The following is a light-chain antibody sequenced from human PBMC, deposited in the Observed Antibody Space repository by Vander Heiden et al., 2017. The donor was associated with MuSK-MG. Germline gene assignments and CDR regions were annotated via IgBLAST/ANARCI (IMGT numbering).Light chain of an antibody. Sequence: DIQLTQSPSSLSASVGDRVTITCRASQSINNFLNWFQQKPGKAPKLLIYASSILQSGVPSRFSRSGYGTDFTLTITSRQTEDFAPYYCQQNYWYRTQTFGQGTKLXIK. CDR1: QSINNF. CDR3: QQNYWYRTQT. V-gene: IGKV1-39*01. CDR2: ASS. J-gene: IGKJ1*01.